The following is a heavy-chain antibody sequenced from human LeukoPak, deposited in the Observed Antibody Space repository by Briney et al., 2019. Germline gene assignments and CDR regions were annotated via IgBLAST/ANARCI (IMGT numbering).Heavy chain of an antibody. D-gene: IGHD3-10*01. V-gene: IGHV1-3*01. Sequence: ASVKVSCKASGYTFTSYAMHWVRQAPGQRLEWMGWINAGNGNTKYSQKSQGRVTITRDTSASTAYMELSSLRSEDTAVYYCARDDLTMVRGVSGTLGYWGQGTLVTVSS. CDR3: ARDDLTMVRGVSGTLGY. CDR1: GYTFTSYA. CDR2: INAGNGNT. J-gene: IGHJ4*02.